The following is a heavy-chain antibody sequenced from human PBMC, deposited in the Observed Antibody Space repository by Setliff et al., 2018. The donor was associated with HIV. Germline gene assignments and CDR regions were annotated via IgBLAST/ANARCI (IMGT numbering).Heavy chain of an antibody. J-gene: IGHJ4*02. CDR1: GGSFAASR. CDR2: ISHSGDT. V-gene: IGHV4-34*01. D-gene: IGHD1-1*01. CDR3: ATDHVTMAGTRFDF. Sequence: PSETLSLTCAVYGGSFAASRWSWIRQSPGKGLEWIGEISHSGDTKYKPSLKGRVTISIDTSKKQFSLRLKSVTAADTAVYYCATDHVTMAGTRFDFWGQGTLVTVSS.